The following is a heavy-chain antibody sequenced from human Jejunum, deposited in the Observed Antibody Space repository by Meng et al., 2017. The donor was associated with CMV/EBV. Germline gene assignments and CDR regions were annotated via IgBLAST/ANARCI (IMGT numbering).Heavy chain of an antibody. J-gene: IGHJ3*02. Sequence: AVYGGSFSGYYWSWIRQPPGKGLEWIGEINHSGSTNYNPSLKSRVTISVDTSKNQFSLKLSSVTAADTAVYYCARTGITGTQDAFDIWGQGTMVTVSS. CDR3: ARTGITGTQDAFDI. V-gene: IGHV4-34*01. CDR2: INHSGST. D-gene: IGHD1-7*01. CDR1: GGSFSGYY.